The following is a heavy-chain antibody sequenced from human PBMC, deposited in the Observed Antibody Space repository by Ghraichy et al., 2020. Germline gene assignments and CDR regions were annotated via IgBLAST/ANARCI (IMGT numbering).Heavy chain of an antibody. CDR1: RFTFSSYW. J-gene: IGHJ3*02. Sequence: GESLNISCAASRFTFSSYWMSWVRQAPGKGLEWVANIKQDGSEKYYVGSVTGRFTISRDNAKNSLYVQMNSLRAEDTAVYYCARVRGYSYGSDAFDMWGQGTMVTVSS. CDR3: ARVRGYSYGSDAFDM. CDR2: IKQDGSEK. D-gene: IGHD5-18*01. V-gene: IGHV3-7*01.